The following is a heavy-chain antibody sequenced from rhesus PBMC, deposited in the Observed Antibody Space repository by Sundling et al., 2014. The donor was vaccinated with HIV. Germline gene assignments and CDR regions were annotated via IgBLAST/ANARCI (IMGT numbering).Heavy chain of an antibody. Sequence: EVQLVESGGGLVQPGGSLRLSCAASGFTFSTYGMHWVRQAPGKGLEWVAIIWFDGSKKNYADSVKDRFTISRDNSKNMLYLQMNNLKLEDTAVYYCAGGPYADWLLVGLDSWGQGVAVTVSS. J-gene: IGHJ6*01. CDR3: AGGPYADWLLVGLDS. CDR1: GFTFSTYG. CDR2: IWFDGSKK. V-gene: IGHV3-54*02. D-gene: IGHD3-3*01.